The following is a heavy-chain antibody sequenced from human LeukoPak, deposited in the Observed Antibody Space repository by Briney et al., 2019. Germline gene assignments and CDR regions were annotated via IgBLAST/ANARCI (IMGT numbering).Heavy chain of an antibody. CDR2: ISGSGGST. V-gene: IGHV3-23*01. D-gene: IGHD6-13*01. CDR3: AKDQKDSTSWYFDY. CDR1: GFTFSSYA. Sequence: GGSLRLSCAASGFTFSSYAMSWVRRAPGKRLEWVSAISGSGGSTYYADSVKGRFTISRDNSRNTMYLQMNSLRTEDTAVYYCAKDQKDSTSWYFDYWGQGTLVTVSS. J-gene: IGHJ4*02.